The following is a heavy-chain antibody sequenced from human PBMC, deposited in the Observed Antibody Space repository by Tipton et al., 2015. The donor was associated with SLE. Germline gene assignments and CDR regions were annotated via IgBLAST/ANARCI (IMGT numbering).Heavy chain of an antibody. CDR1: GYSISSGYY. D-gene: IGHD3-10*01. Sequence: GLVKPSETLSLTCAVSGYSISSGYYWGWIRQPPGKGLEWIGSIYHSGGTYYNPSLKSRVTISVDTSKNQFSLKLSSVTAADTAVYYCARVPGDWGQGTLVTVSS. CDR3: ARVPGD. CDR2: IYHSGGT. J-gene: IGHJ4*02. V-gene: IGHV4-38-2*01.